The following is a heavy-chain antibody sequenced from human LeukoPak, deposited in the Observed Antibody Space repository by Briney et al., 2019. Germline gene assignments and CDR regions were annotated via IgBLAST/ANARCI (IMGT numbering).Heavy chain of an antibody. Sequence: GGSLRLSCAVSGITLSNYGMSWVRQAPGKGVEGVAGISDSGGRTNYADSVKGRFTISRDKPKNTLYLQMNSLRAEDTAVYFCAKRGVVIRVILVGFHKEAYYFDSWGQGALVTVSS. D-gene: IGHD3-22*01. CDR2: ISDSGGRT. J-gene: IGHJ4*02. V-gene: IGHV3-23*01. CDR1: GITLSNYG. CDR3: AKRGVVIRVILVGFHKEAYYFDS.